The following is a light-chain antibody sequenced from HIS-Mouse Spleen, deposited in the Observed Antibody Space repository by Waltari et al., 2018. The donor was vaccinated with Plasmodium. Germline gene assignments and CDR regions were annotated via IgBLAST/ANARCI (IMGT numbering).Light chain of an antibody. CDR1: SLQSYY. CDR2: GKN. V-gene: IGLV3-19*01. Sequence: SSELTQDPAVSVALGQTVRITCQGASLQSYYASWYQQKQGQAPVLVIYGKNNRPPGIPDRFSGSSSGNTASLTITGAQAEDEADYYCNSRDSSGNHQVFGGGTKLTVL. J-gene: IGLJ3*02. CDR3: NSRDSSGNHQV.